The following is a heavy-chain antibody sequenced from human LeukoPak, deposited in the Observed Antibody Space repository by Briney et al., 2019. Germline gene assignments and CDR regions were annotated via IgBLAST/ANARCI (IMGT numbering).Heavy chain of an antibody. CDR3: ARDREDRERPASNGYYFDY. V-gene: IGHV3-74*01. J-gene: IGHJ4*02. CDR1: GFTFSNFW. Sequence: QPGGSLRLSCAASGFTFSNFWMHWVRQAPGKGLVWVSRINSDGSDTSYADSVKGRLTISRDNSRNTVYLQMNSLRVEDTAIYYCARDREDRERPASNGYYFDYWGQGTLVTVSS. D-gene: IGHD6-19*01. CDR2: INSDGSDT.